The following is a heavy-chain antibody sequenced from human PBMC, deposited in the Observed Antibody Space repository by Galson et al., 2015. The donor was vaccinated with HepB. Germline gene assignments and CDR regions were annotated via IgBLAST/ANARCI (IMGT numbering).Heavy chain of an antibody. J-gene: IGHJ5*02. D-gene: IGHD6-13*01. CDR1: GDSVSRNSAA. Sequence: CAISGDSVSRNSAAWYWIRQSPSRGLEWLGRTYYRSKWYTDYAISEQGLITITPDTSRNQFSLQLNSMTPDDTAVYYCARVEQQVVPTGWFDPWGQGTLVTVSS. V-gene: IGHV6-1*01. CDR3: ARVEQQVVPTGWFDP. CDR2: TYYRSKWYT.